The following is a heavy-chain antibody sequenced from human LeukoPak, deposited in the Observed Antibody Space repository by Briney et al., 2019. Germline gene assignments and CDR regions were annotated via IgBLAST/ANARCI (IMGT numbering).Heavy chain of an antibody. CDR2: INPNSGGT. D-gene: IGHD3-3*01. Sequence: ASVKVSCKAFGYTFTGYYMHWVRQAPGQGLEWMGRINPNSGGTNYAQKFQGRVTMTRDTSISTVYMELSRLRSDDTAVYYCAKDRITIFGVVIAYYYYGMDVWGQGTTVTVSS. J-gene: IGHJ6*02. CDR1: GYTFTGYY. V-gene: IGHV1-2*06. CDR3: AKDRITIFGVVIAYYYYGMDV.